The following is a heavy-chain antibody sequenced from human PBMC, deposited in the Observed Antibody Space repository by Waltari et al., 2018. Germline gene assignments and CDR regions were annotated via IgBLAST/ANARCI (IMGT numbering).Heavy chain of an antibody. D-gene: IGHD3-3*01. CDR3: AKENTIFGVGDAFDI. Sequence: EVQLLESGGGLVQPGGSLRLSCAASGFNFSSYAMGWVRQASGNGLEWVSAISGSGGSTYYADSVKGRFTISRDNSKNTLYLQMNSLRAEDTAVYYCAKENTIFGVGDAFDIWGQGTMVTVSS. J-gene: IGHJ3*02. CDR2: ISGSGGST. CDR1: GFNFSSYA. V-gene: IGHV3-23*01.